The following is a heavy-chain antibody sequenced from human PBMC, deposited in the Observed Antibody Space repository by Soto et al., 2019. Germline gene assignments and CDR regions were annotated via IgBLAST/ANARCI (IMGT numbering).Heavy chain of an antibody. CDR3: ARSDYSDYVRGTYRQYYLDS. D-gene: IGHD3-16*02. CDR1: GYLFSRYG. Sequence: ASVKVSCKASGYLFSRYGLSWVRQAPGQGLEWMGWVSAYNGNTNYAQKFQGRVTMSTDTSTSTAYMELRSLRSDDTAVYYCARSDYSDYVRGTYRQYYLDSWG. V-gene: IGHV1-18*01. J-gene: IGHJ4*01. CDR2: VSAYNGNT.